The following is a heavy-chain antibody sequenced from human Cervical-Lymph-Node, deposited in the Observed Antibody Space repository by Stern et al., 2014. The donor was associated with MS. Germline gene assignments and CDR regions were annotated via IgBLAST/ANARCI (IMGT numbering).Heavy chain of an antibody. D-gene: IGHD1-1*01. CDR1: GYSFTNHG. J-gene: IGHJ4*02. V-gene: IGHV7-4-1*02. CDR2: INTITGNP. Sequence: QVQLVESGSELQKPGASVKVSCKASGYSFTNHGMSWVRQAPGQGLEWLGRINTITGNPAYAQGFTGRFVFSLDTSVRSTYLQITGLKAEDTAVYFCARLGFNENYFDYWGQGTLVSVSS. CDR3: ARLGFNENYFDY.